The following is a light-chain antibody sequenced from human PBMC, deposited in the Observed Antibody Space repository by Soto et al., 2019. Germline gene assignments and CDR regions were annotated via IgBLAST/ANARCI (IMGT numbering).Light chain of an antibody. CDR2: DNN. CDR3: ATWDSSLSSAV. CDR1: SSNIGNNH. V-gene: IGLV1-51*01. J-gene: IGLJ3*02. Sequence: QSVLTQPPSVSAAPGQKVTISCSGSSSNIGNNHVSSYQQLPGTAPKLLIYDNNKRPSGIPDRFSGSKSGTSATLGITGLQTGDEADYYCATWDSSLSSAVFGGGTKVTVL.